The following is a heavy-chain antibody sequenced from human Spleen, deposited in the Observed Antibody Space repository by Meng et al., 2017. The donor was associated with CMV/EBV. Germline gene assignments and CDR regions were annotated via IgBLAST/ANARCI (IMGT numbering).Heavy chain of an antibody. Sequence: GESLKISCAASGFTFSSYGMHWVRQAPGKGLEWVAVIWYDGSNKYYADSVKGRFTISRDNAKNSLYLQMNSLRAEDTAVYYCARNLPAGDYWGQGILVTVSS. CDR2: IWYDGSNK. V-gene: IGHV3-33*03. CDR1: GFTFSSYG. CDR3: ARNLPAGDY. D-gene: IGHD2-2*01. J-gene: IGHJ4*02.